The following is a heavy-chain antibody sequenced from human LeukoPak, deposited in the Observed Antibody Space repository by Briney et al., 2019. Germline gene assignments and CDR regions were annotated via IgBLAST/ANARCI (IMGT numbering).Heavy chain of an antibody. CDR2: ISGSGGST. Sequence: GGSLRLSCAASGFTFSSYAMSWVRQAPGKGLEWVSAISGSGGSTYYADSVKGRFTISRDNSKNTLYVQMNSLRAEDTAVYYCAKDKRGYSYGYDYWGQGTLVTVSS. D-gene: IGHD5-18*01. J-gene: IGHJ4*02. CDR3: AKDKRGYSYGYDY. V-gene: IGHV3-23*01. CDR1: GFTFSSYA.